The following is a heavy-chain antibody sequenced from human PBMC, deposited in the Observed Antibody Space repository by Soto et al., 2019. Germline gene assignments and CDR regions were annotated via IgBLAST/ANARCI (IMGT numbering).Heavy chain of an antibody. J-gene: IGHJ4*02. V-gene: IGHV3-48*02. CDR1: GFIFSSYG. CDR2: ISSRSSTI. D-gene: IGHD3-22*01. Sequence: EVHLVESGGGLVQPGGSLRLSCAASGFIFSSYGMNWVRQAPGKGLEWVSFISSRSSTIYYADSVKGRFTISRDNANNSLYLQMNRLRDEDTAVYYCARDVGYYYNGSGYYRFDYWGQGTLVTVSS. CDR3: ARDVGYYYNGSGYYRFDY.